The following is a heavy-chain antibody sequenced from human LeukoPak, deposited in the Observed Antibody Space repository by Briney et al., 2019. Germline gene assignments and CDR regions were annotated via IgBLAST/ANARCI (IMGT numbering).Heavy chain of an antibody. CDR1: GYTFTRYY. V-gene: IGHV1-46*01. CDR3: ARPSIVATAFDY. CDR2: INPSGGST. Sequence: AASVKVSCKASGYTFTRYYMHWLRQAPGQGLEWMGIINPSGGSTNYAQKFQGRVTMTRDMSTSTVYMELSSLRPEDTAVYYCARPSIVATAFDYWGQGTLVTVSS. D-gene: IGHD5-12*01. J-gene: IGHJ4*02.